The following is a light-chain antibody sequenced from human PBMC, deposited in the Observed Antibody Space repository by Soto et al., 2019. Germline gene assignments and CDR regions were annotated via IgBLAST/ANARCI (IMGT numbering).Light chain of an antibody. CDR3: LQDYSYPYT. J-gene: IGKJ2*01. Sequence: AIQMTQSPSSLSASVGDRVSITCRASQGIRNDLGWYQHKPGKAPKLLIYTASSLQGGVPSRFSGSGSDTDFTLTISSLQPEDFATYYCLQDYSYPYTFGQGTKVEIK. CDR1: QGIRND. V-gene: IGKV1-6*01. CDR2: TAS.